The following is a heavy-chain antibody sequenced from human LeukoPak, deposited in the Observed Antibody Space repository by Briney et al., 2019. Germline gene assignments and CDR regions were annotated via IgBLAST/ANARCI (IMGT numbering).Heavy chain of an antibody. CDR3: AASLDLAVYGIDY. D-gene: IGHD2-8*02. Sequence: PGGSLRLSCAASGFTFSTYAINWVRQALGKGLKWVSGISGRGESTYYEDSVKGRFTISKDNSRNTVYLQMNSLRAEDTAVYYCAASLDLAVYGIDYWGQGTLVTVSS. CDR2: ISGRGEST. J-gene: IGHJ4*02. V-gene: IGHV3-23*01. CDR1: GFTFSTYA.